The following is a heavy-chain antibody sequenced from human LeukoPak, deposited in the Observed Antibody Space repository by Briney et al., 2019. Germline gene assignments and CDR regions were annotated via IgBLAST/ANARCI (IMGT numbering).Heavy chain of an antibody. V-gene: IGHV3-21*04. J-gene: IGHJ4*02. D-gene: IGHD5-18*01. CDR1: GFTFSSYS. CDR2: ISSSSSYI. Sequence: GSLRLSCAASGFTFSSYSMNWVRQAPGKGLEWVSSISSSSSYIYYADSVKGRFTISRDNSKNTLYLQMNSLRAEDTAVYYCAKSITAMVRYFDYWGQGTLVTVSS. CDR3: AKSITAMVRYFDY.